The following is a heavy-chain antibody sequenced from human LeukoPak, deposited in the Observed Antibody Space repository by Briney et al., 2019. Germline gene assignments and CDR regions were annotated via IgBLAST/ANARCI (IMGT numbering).Heavy chain of an antibody. CDR2: IYYSGST. J-gene: IGHJ4*02. V-gene: IGHV4-59*01. D-gene: IGHD3-22*01. CDR1: GGSISSYY. CDR3: ARGGGPYDSSASDY. Sequence: PSETLSLTCTVSGGSISSYYWSWIRQPPGKGLEWIGYIYYSGSTNYNPSLKSRVTISVDTSKNQFSLKLSSVTAADTAVYYCARGGGPYDSSASDYWGQGTLVTVSS.